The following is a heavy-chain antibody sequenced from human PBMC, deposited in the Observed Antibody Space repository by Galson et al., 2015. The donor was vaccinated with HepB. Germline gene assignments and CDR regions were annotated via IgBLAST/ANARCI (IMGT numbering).Heavy chain of an antibody. V-gene: IGHV1-46*01. CDR3: ARDDINYDFWSGYVYYYYGMDV. CDR2: INPSGGST. D-gene: IGHD3-3*01. Sequence: SVKVSCKASGSTFTSYYMHWVRQAPGQGLEWMGIINPSGGSTSYAQKFQGRVTMPRDTSTSTVYMELSSLRSEDTAVYYCARDDINYDFWSGYVYYYYGMDVWGQGTTVTVSS. CDR1: GSTFTSYY. J-gene: IGHJ6*02.